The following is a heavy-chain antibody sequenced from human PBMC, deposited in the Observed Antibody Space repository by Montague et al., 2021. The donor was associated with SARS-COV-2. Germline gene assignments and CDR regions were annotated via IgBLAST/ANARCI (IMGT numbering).Heavy chain of an antibody. Sequence: SETLSLTCTVSGGSINSNYWSWIRQPPVQELDWIGQVFYSGSTNYNPSLKSRVTISVDTFKNQFSLKVSSVNAADTTVYFCARYIGGDGVMDVWGQGTTVSVSS. J-gene: IGHJ6*02. CDR1: GGSINSNY. CDR3: ARYIGGDGVMDV. CDR2: VFYSGST. D-gene: IGHD3-10*01. V-gene: IGHV4-59*01.